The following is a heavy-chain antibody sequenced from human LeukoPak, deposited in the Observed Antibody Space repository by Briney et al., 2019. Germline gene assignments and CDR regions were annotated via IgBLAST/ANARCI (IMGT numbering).Heavy chain of an antibody. CDR2: ISYDGSNK. J-gene: IGHJ6*02. V-gene: IGHV3-30*03. CDR1: GFTFSSYG. D-gene: IGHD2-21*02. CDR3: AREKRVVTALYYYYYGMDV. Sequence: PGGSLRLSCAASGFTFSSYGMHWVRQAPGKGLEWVAVISYDGSNKYYADSVKGRFTISRDNSKNTLYLQMNSLRAEDTAVYYCAREKRVVTALYYYYYGMDVWGQGTTVTVSS.